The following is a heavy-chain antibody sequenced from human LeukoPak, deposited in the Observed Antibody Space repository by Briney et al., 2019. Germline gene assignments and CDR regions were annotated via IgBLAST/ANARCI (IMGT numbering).Heavy chain of an antibody. V-gene: IGHV3-7*01. D-gene: IGHD3-10*01. Sequence: GGSLRLSCAASGFTFSSYWMSWVRQAPGKGLEWVANIKQDGSEKYYVDSVKGRFTISRDNAKNSLYLQMNSLRAEDTAVYYCAREGISAPYYYGSGPLEGNWFDPWGQGTLVTVSS. CDR1: GFTFSSYW. J-gene: IGHJ5*02. CDR3: AREGISAPYYYGSGPLEGNWFDP. CDR2: IKQDGSEK.